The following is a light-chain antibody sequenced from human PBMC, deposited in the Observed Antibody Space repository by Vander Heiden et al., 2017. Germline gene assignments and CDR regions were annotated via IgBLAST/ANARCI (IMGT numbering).Light chain of an antibody. CDR3: CSYARSSTSYVV. J-gene: IGLJ2*01. CDR2: EGS. V-gene: IGLV2-23*01. CDR1: SSDVGSYNL. Sequence: QYALTLPASVSGSPGQSTALTCTGTSSDVGSYNLVAWYQQHPGKAPKRMIYEGSKRPSGVSNRFSGSKSGNTASLTISGLQAEDEADYYCCSYARSSTSYVVFGGGTKLTVL.